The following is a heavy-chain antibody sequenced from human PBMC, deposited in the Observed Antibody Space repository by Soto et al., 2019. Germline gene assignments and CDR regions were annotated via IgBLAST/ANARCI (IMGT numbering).Heavy chain of an antibody. V-gene: IGHV4-34*01. CDR2: INHSGST. J-gene: IGHJ5*02. CDR1: GGSFSGYY. Sequence: PSETLSLTCAVYGGSFSGYYWSWIRQPPGKGLEWIGEINHSGSTNYNPSLKSRVTISVDTSKNQFSLNLSSVTAADTAVFYCAKTTYYYGSGSYYRWFDPWGHGTLVTVSS. CDR3: AKTTYYYGSGSYYRWFDP. D-gene: IGHD3-10*01.